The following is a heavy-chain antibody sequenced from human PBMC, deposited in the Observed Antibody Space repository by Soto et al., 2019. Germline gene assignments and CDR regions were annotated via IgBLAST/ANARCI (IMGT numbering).Heavy chain of an antibody. D-gene: IGHD4-17*01. CDR1: GFTFSSYG. V-gene: IGHV3-33*01. CDR2: IWYDGSNK. CDR3: ARDKDYGGNYFDY. Sequence: GGSLRPSCAASGFTFSSYGMHWVRQSPGKGLEWVAVIWYDGSNKYYADSVKGRFTISRDNSKNTLYLQMNSLRAEDTAVYYCARDKDYGGNYFDYWGQGTLVTVSS. J-gene: IGHJ4*02.